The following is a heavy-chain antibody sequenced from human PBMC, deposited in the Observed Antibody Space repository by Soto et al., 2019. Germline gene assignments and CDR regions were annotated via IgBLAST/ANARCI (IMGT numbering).Heavy chain of an antibody. V-gene: IGHV5-51*01. CDR1: GYSFTSYW. CDR2: IYPGDSDT. CDR3: ARHFEYSSSSGTAYYYYYYMDV. Sequence: PGESLKISCKGSGYSFTSYWIGWVRQMPGKGLEWMGIIYPGDSDTRYSPSFQGQVTISADKSISTAYLQWNSLKASDTAMYYCARHFEYSSSSGTAYYYYYYMDVWGKGTTVTVSS. D-gene: IGHD6-6*01. J-gene: IGHJ6*03.